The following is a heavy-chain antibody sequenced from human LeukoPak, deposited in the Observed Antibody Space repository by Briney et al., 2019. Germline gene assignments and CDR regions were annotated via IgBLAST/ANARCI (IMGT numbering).Heavy chain of an antibody. CDR3: ARDRHYYDSSGYYYHPSFDY. CDR2: INPNGGGT. D-gene: IGHD3-22*01. Sequence: ASVKVSCKASGYTFTNYYMHWVRQAPGQGLEWMGIINPNGGGTSYAQKFQGRVTMTRDMSTSTVYMELSSLRYEDTAVYYCARDRHYYDSSGYYYHPSFDYWGQGTLVTVSS. V-gene: IGHV1-46*01. J-gene: IGHJ4*02. CDR1: GYTFTNYY.